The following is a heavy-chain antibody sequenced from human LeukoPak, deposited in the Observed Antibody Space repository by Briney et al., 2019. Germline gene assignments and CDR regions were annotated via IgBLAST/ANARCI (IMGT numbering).Heavy chain of an antibody. CDR1: GYTFTSYG. CDR2: ISAYSGNT. V-gene: IGHV1-18*01. J-gene: IGHJ4*02. D-gene: IGHD1-7*01. CDR3: ARDFRDNWNYGYYFDY. Sequence: ASVKVSCKASGYTFTSYGISWVRQAPGQGLEWMGWISAYSGNTNYAQKLRGRVSMTTDTSTSTAYMELSRLRSDDTAVYYCARDFRDNWNYGYYFDYWGQGTLVTVSS.